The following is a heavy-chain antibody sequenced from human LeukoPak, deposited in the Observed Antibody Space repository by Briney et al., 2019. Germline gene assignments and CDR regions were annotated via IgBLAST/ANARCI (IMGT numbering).Heavy chain of an antibody. CDR2: IYYSGST. V-gene: IGHV4-39*07. J-gene: IGHJ4*02. CDR3: ARGVYSYGYDY. D-gene: IGHD5-18*01. CDR1: GGSISSSSYY. Sequence: SETLSLTCTVSGGSISSSSYYWGWIRQPPGKGLEWIGYIYYSGSTYYNPSLKSRVTISVDTSKNQFSLKLSSVTAADTAVYYCARGVYSYGYDYWGQGTLVTVSS.